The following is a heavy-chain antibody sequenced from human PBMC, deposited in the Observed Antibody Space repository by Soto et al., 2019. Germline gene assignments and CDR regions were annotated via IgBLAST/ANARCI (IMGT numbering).Heavy chain of an antibody. CDR3: ARKVLGSTSRPDWWYFDL. V-gene: IGHV3-23*01. D-gene: IGHD2-2*01. CDR2: ISGGGDKT. Sequence: EVQLLESGGGLVQPGGSLRLSCVGSGFTFINYAMNWVRQTPGKGLEWVLTISGGGDKTFDADTVKGRFNISRDNSKNAVNLQMNSLRADDTAVYYCARKVLGSTSRPDWWYFDLWGRGTLVTVSS. CDR1: GFTFINYA. J-gene: IGHJ2*01.